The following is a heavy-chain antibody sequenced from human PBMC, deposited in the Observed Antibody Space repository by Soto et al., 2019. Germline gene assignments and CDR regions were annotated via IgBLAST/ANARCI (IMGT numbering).Heavy chain of an antibody. CDR1: GGTFRTSA. V-gene: IGHV1-69*12. Sequence: QVQLVQSGAEVKKPGSSVKVSCKASGGTFRTSAISWVRQAPGQGLEWVGGIMPVFRRPKYAQNFQDRVSITADESTSTAYMELNSLRSDDTAVYDCARDKDRLQLGGNYYFILDDWGQGTAVTVSS. CDR2: IMPVFRRP. CDR3: ARDKDRLQLGGNYYFILDD. D-gene: IGHD1-1*01. J-gene: IGHJ6*02.